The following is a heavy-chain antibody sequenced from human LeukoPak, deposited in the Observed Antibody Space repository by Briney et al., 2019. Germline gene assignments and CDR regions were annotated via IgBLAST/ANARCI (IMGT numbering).Heavy chain of an antibody. CDR3: ATIQNIVVVVDATPGFFDI. Sequence: ASVKVSCKVSGYTLTELSMHWVRQAPGKGPEWMGGFDPEDGETIYAQKFQGRVTMTEDTSTDTAYMELSSLRSEDTAVYYCATIQNIVVVVDATPGFFDIWGQGTMVTVSS. CDR1: GYTLTELS. D-gene: IGHD2-15*01. V-gene: IGHV1-24*01. J-gene: IGHJ3*02. CDR2: FDPEDGET.